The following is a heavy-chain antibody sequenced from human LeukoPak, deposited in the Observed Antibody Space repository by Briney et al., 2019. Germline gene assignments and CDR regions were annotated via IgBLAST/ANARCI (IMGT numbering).Heavy chain of an antibody. CDR3: ARGGSSGYYYYYMDV. CDR1: GGSFSGYY. CDR2: IYYSGST. Sequence: SETLSLTCAVYGGSFSGYYWSWIRQPPGKGLEWIGSIYYSGSTNYNPSLKSRVAISVDTSKNQFSLKLNSVTAADTAVYYCARGGSSGYYYYYMDVWGKGTTVTVSS. J-gene: IGHJ6*03. D-gene: IGHD6-19*01. V-gene: IGHV4-34*01.